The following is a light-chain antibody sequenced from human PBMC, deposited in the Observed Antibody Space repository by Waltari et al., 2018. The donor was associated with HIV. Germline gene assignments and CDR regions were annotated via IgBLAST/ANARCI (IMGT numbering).Light chain of an antibody. J-gene: IGLJ1*01. CDR3: HVWESSSDEYV. CDR2: ADT. Sequence: SYVLTQPASVSVAPGQTANVTCGGDNVESKSVHWYQQRAGKAPILVLYADTDRPSGIPERFSGSNFGNTATLIISRVEAGDEGDYYCHVWESSSDEYVFGTGTKVTV. V-gene: IGLV3-21*02. CDR1: NVESKS.